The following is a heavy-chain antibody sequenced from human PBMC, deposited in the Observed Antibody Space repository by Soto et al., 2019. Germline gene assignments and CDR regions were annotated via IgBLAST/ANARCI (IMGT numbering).Heavy chain of an antibody. J-gene: IGHJ5*02. CDR3: ARQSRITMIVVVIKSNWFDP. D-gene: IGHD3-22*01. CDR2: IYYSGST. V-gene: IGHV4-39*01. Sequence: QLQLQESGPGLVKPSETLSLTCTVSGGSISSSSYYWGWIRQPPGKGLEWIGSIYYSGSTYYNPSLKSRVTISVDTSKNQFSLKLSSVTAADPAVYYCARQSRITMIVVVIKSNWFDPWGQGTLVTVSS. CDR1: GGSISSSSYY.